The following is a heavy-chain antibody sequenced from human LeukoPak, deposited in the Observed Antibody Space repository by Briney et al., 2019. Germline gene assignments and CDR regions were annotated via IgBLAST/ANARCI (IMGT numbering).Heavy chain of an antibody. J-gene: IGHJ4*02. D-gene: IGHD4-23*01. V-gene: IGHV3-30*03. CDR3: ATPQDDSDGFDY. CDR2: ISYDGSNK. CDR1: GFTFSSYG. Sequence: GGSLRLSCAASGFTFSSYGMHWVRQAPARGLAWVAVISYDGSNKYYADSVKGRFTISRDNSKNTLYLQMNSLRAEDTAVYYCATPQDDSDGFDYWGQGPLVTVSS.